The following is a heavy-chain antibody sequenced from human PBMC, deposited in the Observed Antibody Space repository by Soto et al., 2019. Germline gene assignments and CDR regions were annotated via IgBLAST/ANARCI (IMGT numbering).Heavy chain of an antibody. D-gene: IGHD1-26*01. V-gene: IGHV3-33*01. CDR2: IWSDGSNQ. CDR1: GFTFSDYG. Sequence: QVQLVESGGGVVQPGRSLRLSCTASGFTFSDYGMHWVRQAPGKGLEWVAVIWSDGSNQYYADSVKGRFTISRDNSMNTLYLQMNSLRAEDTAVYYCASGTYYQHAFDYWGQGTLVTVSS. CDR3: ASGTYYQHAFDY. J-gene: IGHJ4*02.